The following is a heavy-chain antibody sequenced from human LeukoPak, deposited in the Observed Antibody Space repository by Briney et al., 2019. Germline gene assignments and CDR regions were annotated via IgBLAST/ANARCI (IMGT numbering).Heavy chain of an antibody. CDR3: ARDSGDTAMGAGGY. CDR2: INPNSGGT. V-gene: IGHV1-2*02. CDR1: GYTFTGYY. Sequence: ASVKVSCKASGYTFTGYYMHWVRQAPGQGLEWMGWINPNSGGTNHAQKFQGRVTMTRDTSISTAYMELSRLRSDDTAVYYCARDSGDTAMGAGGYWGQGTLVTVSS. J-gene: IGHJ4*02. D-gene: IGHD5-18*01.